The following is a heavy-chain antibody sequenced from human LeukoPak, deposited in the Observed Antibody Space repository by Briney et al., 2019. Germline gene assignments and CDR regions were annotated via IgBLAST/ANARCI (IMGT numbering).Heavy chain of an antibody. D-gene: IGHD3-22*01. CDR2: ISWNSGSI. Sequence: GGSLRLSCAASGFTFDDYAMHWVRQAPGKGLEWVSGISWNSGSIGYADSVKGRFTISRDNAKDSLYLQMNSLRAEDTALYYCAKGRTRSGYYYDSSGYHTSFVPWGQGTLVTVSS. CDR3: AKGRTRSGYYYDSSGYHTSFVP. CDR1: GFTFDDYA. J-gene: IGHJ5*02. V-gene: IGHV3-9*01.